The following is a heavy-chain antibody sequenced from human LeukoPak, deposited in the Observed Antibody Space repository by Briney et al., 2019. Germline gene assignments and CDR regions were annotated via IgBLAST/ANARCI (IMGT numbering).Heavy chain of an antibody. V-gene: IGHV3-53*01. CDR1: GFTVSSTY. Sequence: PGGSLRLSCAASGFTVSSTYMSWVRQAPGQGLEWVSLIYSSGSTFYADSVQGRFIVSRDNSKNTLYLQMNSLRAEDTAMYYCARDSSSFPNYFDFWGQGTLVTVSS. CDR3: ARDSSSFPNYFDF. D-gene: IGHD3-3*02. J-gene: IGHJ4*02. CDR2: IYSSGST.